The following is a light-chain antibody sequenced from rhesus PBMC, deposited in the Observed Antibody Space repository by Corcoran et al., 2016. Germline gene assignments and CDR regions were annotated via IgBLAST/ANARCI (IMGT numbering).Light chain of an antibody. CDR1: SSDIGGYKY. Sequence: QAALTQPRSVSGSPGQSVTISCTGTSSDIGGYKYVSWYQQYPGTAPKLMIYEVSERPSGVSDRFSGSKSGNTASLTISGLQAEDEADYYCSSYTNIRTYVFGSGTRLTVL. V-gene: IGLV2-32*02. CDR3: SSYTNIRTYV. J-gene: IGLJ1*01. CDR2: EVS.